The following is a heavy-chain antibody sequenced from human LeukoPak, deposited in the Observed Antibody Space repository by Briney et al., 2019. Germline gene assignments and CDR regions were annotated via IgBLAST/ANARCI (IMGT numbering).Heavy chain of an antibody. J-gene: IGHJ4*02. CDR3: TKDRSYGRSYFDY. V-gene: IGHV3-66*02. CDR2: IYSGGST. CDR1: GLSFSSFA. D-gene: IGHD5-18*01. Sequence: GGSLTLSCAASGLSFSSFAMSWVRQGPARGLEWVSVIYSGGSTYYADSVKGRFTISRDNSKNTLYLQMNSLRIEDTAVYYCTKDRSYGRSYFDYWGQGTLVTVAS.